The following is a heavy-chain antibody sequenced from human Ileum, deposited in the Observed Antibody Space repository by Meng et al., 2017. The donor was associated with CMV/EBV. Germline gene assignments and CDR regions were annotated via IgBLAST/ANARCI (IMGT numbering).Heavy chain of an antibody. CDR3: TREYEHTNSHLDDAFDI. D-gene: IGHD4-23*01. Sequence: YTFTDYYLHWVRQAPAQGLEWMGWISPSSGGTHYTQKFQGRVTMTRDTSINTAYMEVTGLTSDDTATYYCTREYEHTNSHLDDAFDIWGQGTMVTVSS. J-gene: IGHJ3*02. CDR2: ISPSSGGT. V-gene: IGHV1-2*02. CDR1: YTFTDYY.